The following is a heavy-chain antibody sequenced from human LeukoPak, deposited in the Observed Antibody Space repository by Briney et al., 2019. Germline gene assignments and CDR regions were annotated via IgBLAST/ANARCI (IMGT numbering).Heavy chain of an antibody. Sequence: ASVKVSCKASGYTFTGYYMHWVRQAPGRGLEWMGWINPNSGGTNYAQKLQGRVTMTTDTSTSTAYMELRSLRSDDTAVYYCARVRSFDYYYDSSGPNWFDPWGQGTLVTVSS. CDR3: ARVRSFDYYYDSSGPNWFDP. CDR1: GYTFTGYY. J-gene: IGHJ5*02. D-gene: IGHD3-22*01. V-gene: IGHV1-2*02. CDR2: INPNSGGT.